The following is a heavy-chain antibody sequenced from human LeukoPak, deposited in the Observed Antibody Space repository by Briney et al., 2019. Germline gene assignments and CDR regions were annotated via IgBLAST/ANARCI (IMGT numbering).Heavy chain of an antibody. CDR3: ARLLHPDQGSFDY. Sequence: SVKVSCKASGGTFSSYAISWVRQAPGQGLEWMGGIIPIFGTANYAQKFQGRVTITADESTSTAYMELSSLRSEDTAVYYCARLLHPDQGSFDYWGQGTLVTVSS. CDR1: GGTFSSYA. CDR2: IIPIFGTA. V-gene: IGHV1-69*13. J-gene: IGHJ4*02. D-gene: IGHD2/OR15-2a*01.